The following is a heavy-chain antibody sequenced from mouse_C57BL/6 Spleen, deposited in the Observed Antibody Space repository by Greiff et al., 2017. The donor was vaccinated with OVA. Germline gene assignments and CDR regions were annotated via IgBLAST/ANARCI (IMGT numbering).Heavy chain of an antibody. J-gene: IGHJ3*01. CDR1: GYTFTSYW. V-gene: IGHV1-53*01. Sequence: VQLQQPGTELVKPGASVKLSCKASGYTFTSYWMHWVKQRPGQGLEWIGNINPSNGGTNYNEKFKSKATLTVDKSSSTAYMQLSSLTSEDSAVYYCAREGVYYGNPAWFAYWGQGTLVTVSA. D-gene: IGHD2-1*01. CDR2: INPSNGGT. CDR3: AREGVYYGNPAWFAY.